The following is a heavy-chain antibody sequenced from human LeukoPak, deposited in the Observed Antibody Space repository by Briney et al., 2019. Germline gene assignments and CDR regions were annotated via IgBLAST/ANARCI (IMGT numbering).Heavy chain of an antibody. D-gene: IGHD6-6*01. J-gene: IGHJ3*02. CDR1: GGTFSSYA. Sequence: ASVEVSCKASGGTFSSYAISWVRQAPGQGLEWMGRIIPILGIANYAQKFQGRVTITADKSTSTAYMELSSLRSEDTAVYYCASSIAAPDAFDIWGQGTMVTVSS. V-gene: IGHV1-69*04. CDR2: IIPILGIA. CDR3: ASSIAAPDAFDI.